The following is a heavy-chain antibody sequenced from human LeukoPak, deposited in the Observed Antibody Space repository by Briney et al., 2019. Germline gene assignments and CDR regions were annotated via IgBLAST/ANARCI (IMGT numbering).Heavy chain of an antibody. CDR1: GFTFSSYE. V-gene: IGHV3-48*03. D-gene: IGHD2-2*01. Sequence: GGSLRPSCAASGFTFSSYEMNWVRQAPGKGLEWVSYISSSGSTIYYADSVKGRFTISRDNAKNSLYLQMNSLRAEDTAVYYCAARTNIVVVPADAFDIWGQGTMVTVSS. J-gene: IGHJ3*02. CDR3: AARTNIVVVPADAFDI. CDR2: ISSSGSTI.